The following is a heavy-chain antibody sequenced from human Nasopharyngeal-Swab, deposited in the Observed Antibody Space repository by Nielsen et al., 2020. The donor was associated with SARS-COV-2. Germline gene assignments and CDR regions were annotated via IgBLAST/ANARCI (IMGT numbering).Heavy chain of an antibody. V-gene: IGHV3-21*01. Sequence: GESLKISCAASGFTFSSYSMNWVRQAPGKGLEWVSSISSSSSYIYYADSVKGRFTISRDNAKNSLYLQMNSLRAEDTAVYYCAKDEGVRYNWNERDYYYGIDVWGQGTTVTVSS. J-gene: IGHJ6*02. D-gene: IGHD1-20*01. CDR2: ISSSSSYI. CDR3: AKDEGVRYNWNERDYYYGIDV. CDR1: GFTFSSYS.